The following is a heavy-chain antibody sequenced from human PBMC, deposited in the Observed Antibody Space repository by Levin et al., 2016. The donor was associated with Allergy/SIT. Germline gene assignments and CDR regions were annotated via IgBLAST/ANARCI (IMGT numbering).Heavy chain of an antibody. V-gene: IGHV1-69*01. CDR3: ARGVITITSPLAYYFDY. J-gene: IGHJ4*02. D-gene: IGHD3-9*01. CDR2: IIPIFGTA. Sequence: WVRQAPGQGLEWMGGIIPIFGTANYAQKFQGRVTITADESTSTAYMELSSLRSEDTAVYYCARGVITITSPLAYYFDYWGQGTLVTVSS.